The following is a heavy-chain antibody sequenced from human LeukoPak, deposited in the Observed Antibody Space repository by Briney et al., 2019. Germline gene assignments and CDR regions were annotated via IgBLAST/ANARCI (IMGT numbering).Heavy chain of an antibody. D-gene: IGHD6-19*01. Sequence: PGGSLRLSCAASGFTVSSNYMTWVRQAPGKGLEWVSVIYSGGSTNYADSVKGRFTISRDNSKNTLYLQMNSLRAEDTAVYYCAKSPGIAVAGGENYFDYWGQGTLVTVSS. CDR2: IYSGGST. CDR3: AKSPGIAVAGGENYFDY. J-gene: IGHJ4*02. CDR1: GFTVSSNY. V-gene: IGHV3-53*01.